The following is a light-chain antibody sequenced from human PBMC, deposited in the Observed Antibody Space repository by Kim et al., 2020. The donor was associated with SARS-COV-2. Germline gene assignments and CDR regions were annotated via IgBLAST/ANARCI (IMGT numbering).Light chain of an antibody. CDR3: QQYNNWPPGDS. J-gene: IGKJ2*03. CDR1: QSVSSN. CDR2: GAS. Sequence: SPGERATHSCRASQSVSSNLAWYQQKPGQAPRLLIYGASTRATGIPARFSGSGSGTEFTLTISSLQSEDFAAYYCQQYNNWPPGDSFGQGTKLEI. V-gene: IGKV3-15*01.